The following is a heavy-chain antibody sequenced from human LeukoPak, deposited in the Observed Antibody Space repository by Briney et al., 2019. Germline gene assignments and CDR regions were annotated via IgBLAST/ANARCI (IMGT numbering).Heavy chain of an antibody. CDR3: ARGGFWSGYQVDY. J-gene: IGHJ4*02. Sequence: ASVKVSCKAPGYTFTGYYMHWVRQAPGQGLEWMGWINPNSGGTNYAQKFQGWVTMTRDTSISTAYMELSRLRSDDTAAYYCARGGFWSGYQVDYWGQGTLVTVSS. CDR2: INPNSGGT. CDR1: GYTFTGYY. V-gene: IGHV1-2*04. D-gene: IGHD3-3*01.